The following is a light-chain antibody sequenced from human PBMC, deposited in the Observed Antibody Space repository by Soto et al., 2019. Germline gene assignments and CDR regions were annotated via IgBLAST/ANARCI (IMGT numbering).Light chain of an antibody. CDR3: LLFYRDAQLGV. V-gene: IGLV7-43*01. Sequence: QTVVTQEPSLTVSQGGTVTLTCASSTGAVTSDYYPNWFQQKVGQAPRALIYSTKNKYSWTPARFSGSLLGDKAALTLSGVLPEDEADYYCLLFYRDAQLGVFGGGTKLTVL. CDR2: STK. CDR1: TGAVTSDYY. J-gene: IGLJ3*02.